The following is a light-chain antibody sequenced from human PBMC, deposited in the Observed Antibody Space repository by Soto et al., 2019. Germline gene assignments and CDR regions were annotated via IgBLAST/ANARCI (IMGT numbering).Light chain of an antibody. J-gene: IGKJ1*01. V-gene: IGKV1-39*01. CDR1: QTISSY. Sequence: DIQMTQSPSSLSASVGDRVTITCRASQTISSYLNWYQQKPGKAPKLLIYAASTLESGVPSRFSGNRSGTDFTLTSSRLHPEDVADYYCQQSSRTPWTFGQGTKVEIK. CDR3: QQSSRTPWT. CDR2: AAS.